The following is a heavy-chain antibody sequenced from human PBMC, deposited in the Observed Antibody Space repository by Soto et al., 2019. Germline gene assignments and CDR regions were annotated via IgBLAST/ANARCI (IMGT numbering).Heavy chain of an antibody. D-gene: IGHD3-9*01. CDR3: ARVDILTVYGRMDV. CDR2: IYYSGST. CDR1: GDSIRSGNHY. Sequence: PSETLSLTCTVSGDSIRSGNHYWSWIRQPPGKGLEWIGYIYYSGSTYYSPSLKSRVTISVDTSKNQFSLKLNSVTAADTAVYCCARVDILTVYGRMDVWGQGTTVTVSS. V-gene: IGHV4-30-4*01. J-gene: IGHJ6*02.